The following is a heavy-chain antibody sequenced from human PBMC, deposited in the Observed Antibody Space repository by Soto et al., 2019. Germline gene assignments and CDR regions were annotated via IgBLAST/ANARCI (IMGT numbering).Heavy chain of an antibody. J-gene: IGHJ4*02. D-gene: IGHD1-26*01. CDR3: ARAVRGSYYDS. CDR1: GGSISSGDYA. V-gene: IGHV4-30-2*05. CDR2: IYHSGSP. Sequence: SETLSLTCAVSGGSISSGDYAWSWIRQPPGKGLEWIGYIYHSGSPYYNPSLKSRVTISVDASKNQFSLKLSSVTAADTAVYYCARAVRGSYYDSWGQGTLVTVSS.